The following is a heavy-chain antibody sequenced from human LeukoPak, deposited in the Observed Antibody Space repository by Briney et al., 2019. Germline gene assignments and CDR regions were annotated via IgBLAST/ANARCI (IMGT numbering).Heavy chain of an antibody. J-gene: IGHJ3*02. CDR3: AKDIGDGGNSYAFDI. CDR2: ISYDGSNK. V-gene: IGHV3-30*18. Sequence: GGSLRLSCAASGFTFSSYGMHWVRQAPGKGLEWVAVISYDGSNKYYADSVKGRFTISRDNSKNTLYLQMNSLRAEDTAVYYCAKDIGDGGNSYAFDIWGQGTMVTVSS. D-gene: IGHD4-23*01. CDR1: GFTFSSYG.